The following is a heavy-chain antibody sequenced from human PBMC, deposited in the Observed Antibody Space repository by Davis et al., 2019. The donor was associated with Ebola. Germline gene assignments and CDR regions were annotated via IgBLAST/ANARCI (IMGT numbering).Heavy chain of an antibody. Sequence: MPSETLSLTCAVYGGSFSGYYWSWIRQPPGKGLEWIGEINHSGSTNYNPSLKSRVTISVDTSKNQFSLKLSSVTAADTAVYYCARERYYDSSGYPTYYFDYWGQGTLVTVSS. CDR2: INHSGST. J-gene: IGHJ4*02. CDR3: ARERYYDSSGYPTYYFDY. D-gene: IGHD3-22*01. CDR1: GGSFSGYY. V-gene: IGHV4-34*01.